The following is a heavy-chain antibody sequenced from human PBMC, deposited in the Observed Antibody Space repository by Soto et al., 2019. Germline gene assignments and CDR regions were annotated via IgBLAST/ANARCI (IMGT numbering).Heavy chain of an antibody. Sequence: GGSLRLSCAASGFTFSSYGMHWVRQAPGKGLEWVAVIWYDGSNKYYADSVKGRFTISRDNSKNTLYLQMNSLRAEDTAVYYCARHSKPVPAAKGDAFDIWGQGTMVTVSS. D-gene: IGHD2-2*01. J-gene: IGHJ3*02. CDR3: ARHSKPVPAAKGDAFDI. CDR2: IWYDGSNK. V-gene: IGHV3-33*01. CDR1: GFTFSSYG.